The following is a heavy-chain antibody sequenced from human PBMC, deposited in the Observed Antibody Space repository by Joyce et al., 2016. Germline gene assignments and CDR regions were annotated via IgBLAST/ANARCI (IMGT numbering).Heavy chain of an antibody. CDR3: ARERNFGDLSFDP. D-gene: IGHD4-17*01. CDR1: GYTFTSYD. J-gene: IGHJ5*02. Sequence: QVQLVQSGAEVQKPGASVKVSCKASGYTFTSYDITWVRPATGQGLEWMGWMNPNSGDTGYAQKFQGRVTLTRNTSISTAYMELSSLRSEDTAVYYCARERNFGDLSFDPWGQGTLVTVSS. V-gene: IGHV1-8*01. CDR2: MNPNSGDT.